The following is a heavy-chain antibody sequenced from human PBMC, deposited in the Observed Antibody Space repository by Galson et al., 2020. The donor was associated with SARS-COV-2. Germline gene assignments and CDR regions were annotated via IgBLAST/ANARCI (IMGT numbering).Heavy chain of an antibody. D-gene: IGHD5-18*01. CDR2: IWYDGSTK. CDR1: GFTFSSYD. V-gene: IGHV3-33*06. CDR3: AKDGGYSYGSDYYYYGMDV. J-gene: IGHJ6*02. Sequence: GGSLRLSCAASGFTFSSYDMHWVRQAPGKGLEWVAVIWYDGSTKYYAASVKGRFTISRDNSKNTLYLQMNSLRAEDTAVYYCAKDGGYSYGSDYYYYGMDVWGQGTTVTVSS.